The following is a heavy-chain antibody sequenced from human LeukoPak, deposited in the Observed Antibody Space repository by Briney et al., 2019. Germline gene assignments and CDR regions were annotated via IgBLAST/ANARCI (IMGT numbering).Heavy chain of an antibody. CDR2: INPRGGST. D-gene: IGHD1-26*01. V-gene: IGHV1-46*03. J-gene: IGHJ4*02. Sequence: ASVKVSCKASGYTFTSYYMHWVRQAPGQGLEWMGIINPRGGSTSYVQKFQGRVTMTRDTSTSTVYMELSSLRSEDTAVYYCARDDYSGSYRSGYYFDYWGQGTLVTVSS. CDR1: GYTFTSYY. CDR3: ARDDYSGSYRSGYYFDY.